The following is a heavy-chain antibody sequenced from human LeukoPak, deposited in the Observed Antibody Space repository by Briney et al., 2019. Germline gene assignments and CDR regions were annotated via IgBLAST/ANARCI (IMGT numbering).Heavy chain of an antibody. D-gene: IGHD6-19*01. CDR3: AKDLGSRVAGIDS. CDR2: VSGGGGST. CDR1: GFTFSSYA. J-gene: IGHJ4*02. V-gene: IGHV3-23*01. Sequence: PGGSLRLSCAASGFTFSSYAMRWVRQAPGKGLEWVSTVSGGGGSTYYADSVKGRFTISRDNSKNTLYLQMNSLRAEDTAIYYCAKDLGSRVAGIDSWGQGTLVTVSS.